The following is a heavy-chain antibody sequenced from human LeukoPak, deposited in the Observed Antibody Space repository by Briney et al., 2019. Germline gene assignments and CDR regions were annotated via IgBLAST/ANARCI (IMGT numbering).Heavy chain of an antibody. V-gene: IGHV3-7*03. CDR2: IKQDGNEK. J-gene: IGHJ3*02. Sequence: GGSLRLSCAVSGFTFNNYWMSWVRQAPGKGLEWVANIKQDGNEKYYVDSVKGRFTISRDNAKNSLYLQMNSLRAEDTAVYCCARVYSSSSGKNAFDIWGQGTMVTVSS. D-gene: IGHD6-6*01. CDR3: ARVYSSSSGKNAFDI. CDR1: GFTFNNYW.